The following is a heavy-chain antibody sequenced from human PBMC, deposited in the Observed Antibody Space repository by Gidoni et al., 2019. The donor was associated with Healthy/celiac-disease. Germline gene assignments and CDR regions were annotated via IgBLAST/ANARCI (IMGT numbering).Heavy chain of an antibody. J-gene: IGHJ4*02. CDR3: AKDPPLYSGSPCY. D-gene: IGHD1-26*01. V-gene: IGHV3-23*01. CDR1: GFTFSSYA. Sequence: EVQLLESGGGLVQPGGSMRLSCAASGFTFSSYAMSWVRQAPGKGLGWVSAFSGSGGSTYYADSVKGRFTISRDNSKNTLYLQMNSLRAEDTAVYYCAKDPPLYSGSPCYWGQGTLVTVSS. CDR2: FSGSGGST.